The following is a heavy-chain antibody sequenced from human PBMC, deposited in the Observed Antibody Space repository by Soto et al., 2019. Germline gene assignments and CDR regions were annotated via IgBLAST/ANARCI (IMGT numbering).Heavy chain of an antibody. CDR3: ATDSGTSDY. D-gene: IGHD1-26*01. J-gene: IGHJ4*02. CDR1: GFTFSTYW. Sequence: QPGGSLRLSCAASGFTFSTYWMSWVRQAPGKGLEWVANIKQDGSETYYVDSVKGRFTISRDNAKNSLNLQMNSLRAEDTGVYYCATDSGTSDYWGQGTLVTVSS. CDR2: IKQDGSET. V-gene: IGHV3-7*01.